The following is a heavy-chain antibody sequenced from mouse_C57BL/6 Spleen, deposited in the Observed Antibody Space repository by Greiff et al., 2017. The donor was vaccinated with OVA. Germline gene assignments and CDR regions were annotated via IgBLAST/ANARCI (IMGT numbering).Heavy chain of an antibody. J-gene: IGHJ1*03. V-gene: IGHV1-53*01. CDR1: GYTFTSYW. CDR2: INPSNGGT. D-gene: IGHD1-1*01. CDR3: ASSITTVVATNWYFDV. Sequence: QVQLQQPGTELVKPGASVKLSCKASGYTFTSYWMHWVKQRPGQGLEWIGNINPSNGGTNYNEKFKSKATLTVDKSSSTAYMQLSSLTSEDSAVYYCASSITTVVATNWYFDVWGTGTTVTVSS.